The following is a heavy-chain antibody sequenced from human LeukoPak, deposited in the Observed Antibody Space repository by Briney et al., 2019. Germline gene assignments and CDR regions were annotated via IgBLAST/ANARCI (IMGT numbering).Heavy chain of an antibody. CDR2: IYNTGST. Sequence: PSETLSLTCTVSGGSISSHYWTWIRQPPGKGLEWIGYIYNTGSTNYNPSLKSRVTISLDTSKNQFSLKLTSVTAADTAIYFCARDDYGVFDAFDVSGQGTVVTVSS. D-gene: IGHD3-16*01. CDR1: GGSISSHY. J-gene: IGHJ3*01. V-gene: IGHV4-59*08. CDR3: ARDDYGVFDAFDV.